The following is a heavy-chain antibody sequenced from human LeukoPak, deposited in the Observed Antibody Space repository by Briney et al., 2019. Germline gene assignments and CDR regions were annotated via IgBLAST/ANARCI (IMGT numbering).Heavy chain of an antibody. CDR3: ALRAKDIVVVPAAIQVSYYYYYMDV. V-gene: IGHV1-69*05. D-gene: IGHD2-2*02. CDR2: IIPIFGTA. CDR1: GGTFSSYA. Sequence: GASVKVSCKASGGTFSSYAISWVRQAPGQGLEWMGGIIPIFGTANYAQKFQGRVTITTDESTSTAYMELSSLRSEDTAVYYCALRAKDIVVVPAAIQVSYYYYYMDVWGKGTTVTVSS. J-gene: IGHJ6*03.